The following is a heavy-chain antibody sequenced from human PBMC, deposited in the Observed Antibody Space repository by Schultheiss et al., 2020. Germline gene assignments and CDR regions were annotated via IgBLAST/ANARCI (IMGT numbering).Heavy chain of an antibody. CDR3: ARALPIVGATRYYYYYGMDV. Sequence: GGSLRLSCAASGFTFSSYAMHWVRQAPGKGLEWVAVISYDGSNKYYADSVKGRFTISRDNSKNTLYLQMNSLRAEDTAVYYCARALPIVGATRYYYYYGMDVWGQGTTVTSP. CDR2: ISYDGSNK. J-gene: IGHJ6*02. V-gene: IGHV3-30-3*01. D-gene: IGHD1-26*01. CDR1: GFTFSSYA.